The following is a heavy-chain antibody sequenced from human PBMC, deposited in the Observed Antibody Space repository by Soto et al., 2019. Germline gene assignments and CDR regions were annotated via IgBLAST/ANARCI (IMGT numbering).Heavy chain of an antibody. V-gene: IGHV1-18*01. CDR1: GYTFTSYG. D-gene: IGHD3-3*01. J-gene: IGHJ4*02. Sequence: XSVKVSCKASGYTFTSYGISWVRQAPGQGLDWMGWISAYNGNTNYAQNLQGRVTITRDNSKNTLYLQMNSLRAEDTAVYYCAKDRSITIFGVVTRLLFDYWGQGTLVTVSS. CDR2: ISAYNGNT. CDR3: AKDRSITIFGVVTRLLFDY.